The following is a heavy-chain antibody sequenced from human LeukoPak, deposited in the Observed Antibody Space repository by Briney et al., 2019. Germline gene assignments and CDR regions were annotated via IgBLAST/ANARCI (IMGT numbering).Heavy chain of an antibody. CDR2: IYHSGST. J-gene: IGHJ4*02. CDR3: ARTSSDFDY. CDR1: GYSISSGYY. D-gene: IGHD2-2*01. Sequence: SETLSLTCTVSGYSISSGYYWGWIRQPPGKGLEWIGSIYHSGSTYYNPSLKGRVTISVDTSKNQFSLKLSSVTAADTAVYYCARTSSDFDYWGQGTLVTVSS. V-gene: IGHV4-38-2*02.